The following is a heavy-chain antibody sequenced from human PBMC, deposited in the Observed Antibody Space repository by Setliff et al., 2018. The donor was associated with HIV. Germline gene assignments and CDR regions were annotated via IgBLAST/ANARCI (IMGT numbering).Heavy chain of an antibody. J-gene: IGHJ4*02. CDR1: GGSFSGYY. CDR3: ARLPLRSGSPIDY. Sequence: PSETLSLTCAVYGGSFSGYYWTWIRQPPGKGLEWIGEITHSGSTNYNPSLETRVTISVDTSKNQFSLKLSSVTAADTAVYYCARLPLRSGSPIDYWGQGTLVTVSS. D-gene: IGHD1-26*01. V-gene: IGHV4-34*01. CDR2: ITHSGST.